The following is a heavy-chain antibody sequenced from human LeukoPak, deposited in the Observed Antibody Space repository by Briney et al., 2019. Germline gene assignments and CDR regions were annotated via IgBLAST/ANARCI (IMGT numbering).Heavy chain of an antibody. CDR3: ARGLQDRITIFGVVIIQYYYYGMDV. D-gene: IGHD3-3*01. Sequence: ASVKVSCKASGYTFTSYGISWVRQAPGQGLEWMGWISAYNGNTNYAQKLQGRVTMTTDTSTSTAYMELRSLRSDDTAVYYCARGLQDRITIFGVVIIQYYYYGMDVWGQGTTVTVSS. CDR1: GYTFTSYG. V-gene: IGHV1-18*01. CDR2: ISAYNGNT. J-gene: IGHJ6*02.